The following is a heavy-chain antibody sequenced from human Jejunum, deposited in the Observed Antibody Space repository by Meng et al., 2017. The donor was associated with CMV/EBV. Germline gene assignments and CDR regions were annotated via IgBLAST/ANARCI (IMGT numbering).Heavy chain of an antibody. CDR1: YG. V-gene: IGHV1-18*01. CDR2: ISGYNGDT. CDR3: ARRGIFGADNDPRYFYGMDV. D-gene: IGHD3-3*01. Sequence: YGISWVRQAPGQGLEWMGWISGYNGDTNYLQKLQGRVTLTTDKFTSTAYMELRSLTSDDTAVYFCARRGIFGADNDPRYFYGMDVWGQGTTVTV. J-gene: IGHJ6*02.